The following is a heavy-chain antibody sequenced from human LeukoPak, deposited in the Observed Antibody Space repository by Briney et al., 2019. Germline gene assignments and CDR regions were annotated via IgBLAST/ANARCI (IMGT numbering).Heavy chain of an antibody. D-gene: IGHD1-26*01. V-gene: IGHV3-74*01. CDR3: IRGTVGAPGNDY. CDR2: IDTDWSFT. J-gene: IGHJ4*02. Sequence: GGSLRLSCAASGFTFSSYWMHWVRQAPGKGLVWVSRIDTDWSFTSYADSVRGRFTISRDNAKNTLYLQMSSLRAEDTAVYYCIRGTVGAPGNDYWGQGTLVTVSA. CDR1: GFTFSSYW.